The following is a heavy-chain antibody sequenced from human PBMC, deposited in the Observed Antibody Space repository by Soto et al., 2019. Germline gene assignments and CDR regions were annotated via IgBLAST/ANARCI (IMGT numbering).Heavy chain of an antibody. CDR1: GFDFTYYA. CDR3: AKDEGVGGTLGLFCY. Sequence: QVQLVESGGGAVQPGESLRLSCVASGFDFTYYAMHWVRQAPGKGLESVAVMSSDGSKIHHTDSVKGRFTISRDKSKNTLYLRMNSLRKEDTAVYFCAKDEGVGGTLGLFCYGGQGTLVSVSS. CDR2: MSSDGSKI. D-gene: IGHD1-26*01. V-gene: IGHV3-30*18. J-gene: IGHJ4*02.